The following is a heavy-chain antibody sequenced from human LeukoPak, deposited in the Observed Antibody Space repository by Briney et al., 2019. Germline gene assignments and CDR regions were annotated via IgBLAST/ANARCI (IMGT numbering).Heavy chain of an antibody. V-gene: IGHV1-2*02. D-gene: IGHD4-23*01. CDR3: AGGLRWSDAFDI. Sequence: ASVTVSCKASGYTFAGYYMHWVRQAPGQGLEWMGWINPNSGGTNYAQKFQGRVTMTRDTSISTAYMALSRLRSDVTDVYYCAGGLRWSDAFDIWGQGKMVTVSS. J-gene: IGHJ3*02. CDR2: INPNSGGT. CDR1: GYTFAGYY.